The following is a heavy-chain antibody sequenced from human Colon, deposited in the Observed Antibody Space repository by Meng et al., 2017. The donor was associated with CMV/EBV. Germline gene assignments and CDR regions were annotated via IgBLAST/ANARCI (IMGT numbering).Heavy chain of an antibody. CDR1: GNPFTAYY. V-gene: IGHV1-2*02. J-gene: IGHJ5*02. D-gene: IGHD1/OR15-1a*01. CDR2: INPNDGVT. Sequence: SGNPFTAYYIPGGRQAPGQGLQWMGWINPNDGVTDYGETFQGRVTMTVDTSTSTANMELNRLTSDDTAIYYCARDKSGTSTRNWLDPWGQGTLVTVSS. CDR3: ARDKSGTSTRNWLDP.